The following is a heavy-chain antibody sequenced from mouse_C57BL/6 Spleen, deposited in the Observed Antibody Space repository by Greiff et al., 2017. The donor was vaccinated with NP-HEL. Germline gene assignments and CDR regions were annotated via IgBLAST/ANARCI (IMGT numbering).Heavy chain of an antibody. Sequence: EVHLVESGPGLVKPSQSLSLTCSVTGYSITSGYYWNWIRQFPGNKLEWMGYISYDGSNNYNPSLKNRISITRDTSKNQFFLKLNSVTTEDTATYYCASMVLFAYWGQGTLVTVSA. CDR1: GYSITSGYY. D-gene: IGHD2-2*01. CDR3: ASMVLFAY. CDR2: ISYDGSN. J-gene: IGHJ3*01. V-gene: IGHV3-6*01.